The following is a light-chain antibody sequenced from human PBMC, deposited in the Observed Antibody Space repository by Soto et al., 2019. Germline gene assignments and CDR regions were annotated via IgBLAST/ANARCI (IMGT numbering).Light chain of an antibody. CDR2: EVI. CDR3: SSQAVNTNLL. CDR1: GSDVGGYDY. J-gene: IGLJ3*02. V-gene: IGLV2-8*01. Sequence: QSALTQPPSASGSPGQSVTISCTGTGSDVGGYDYVSWYQLHPGGAPKLIIYEVIRRHSGVPDPVSGSKSGNTLYLTVSELQADDEADYFFSSQAVNTNLLFVGGTKLTVL.